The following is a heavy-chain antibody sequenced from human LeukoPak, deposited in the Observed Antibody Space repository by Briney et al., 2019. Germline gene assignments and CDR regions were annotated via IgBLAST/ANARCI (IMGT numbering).Heavy chain of an antibody. CDR2: IKEDGSEK. CDR3: ARGRLTFDY. D-gene: IGHD3-16*01. Sequence: GGSLRLSCAASGFTFSSYWMTWVRQAPGKGLEWVANIKEDGSEKYYVDSVKGRVTISRDNAKNSLYLETNSLRAEDTAVYYCARGRLTFDYWGQGSLVTVSS. J-gene: IGHJ4*02. CDR1: GFTFSSYW. V-gene: IGHV3-7*01.